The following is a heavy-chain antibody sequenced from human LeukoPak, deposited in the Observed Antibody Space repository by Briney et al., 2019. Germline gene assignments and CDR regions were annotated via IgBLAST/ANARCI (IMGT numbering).Heavy chain of an antibody. V-gene: IGHV3-21*01. Sequence: GGSLRLSCAASGFTFSSYSMNWVRQAPGKGLEWVSSISSSSSYIYYAYSVKGRFTISRDNAKNSLYLQMNSMRAEDTAVYHCARDPLDHDIVVVPAAITTFDYWGQGTLVTVSS. CDR2: ISSSSSYI. J-gene: IGHJ4*02. CDR1: GFTFSSYS. CDR3: ARDPLDHDIVVVPAAITTFDY. D-gene: IGHD2-2*01.